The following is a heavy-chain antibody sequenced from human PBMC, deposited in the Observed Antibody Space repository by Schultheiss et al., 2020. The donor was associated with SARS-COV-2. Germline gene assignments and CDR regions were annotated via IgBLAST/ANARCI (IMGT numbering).Heavy chain of an antibody. CDR3: ATDLWFGELKTFRNYGMDV. V-gene: IGHV1-24*01. CDR2: FDPEDGET. D-gene: IGHD3-10*01. J-gene: IGHJ6*02. CDR1: GYTLTELS. Sequence: ASVKVSCKVSGYTLTELSMHWVRQAPGKGLEWMGGFDPEDGETIYAQKFQGRVTMTEDTSTDTAYMELSSLRSEDTAVYYCATDLWFGELKTFRNYGMDVWGQGNTVTVSS.